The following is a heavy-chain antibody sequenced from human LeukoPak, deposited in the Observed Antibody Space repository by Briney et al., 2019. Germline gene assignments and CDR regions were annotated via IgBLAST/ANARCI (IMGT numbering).Heavy chain of an antibody. CDR3: ARGGVGYCSSTSCYFFDY. CDR1: GGTFSSYA. V-gene: IGHV1-69*04. CDR2: IIPILGIA. Sequence: GSSVKVSCKASGGTFSSYAISWVRQAPGQGLEWMGRIIPILGIANYAQKFQGRVTITADKSTSTAYMELSSLRSEDTAVCYCARGGVGYCSSTSCYFFDYWGQGTLVTVSS. J-gene: IGHJ4*02. D-gene: IGHD2-2*01.